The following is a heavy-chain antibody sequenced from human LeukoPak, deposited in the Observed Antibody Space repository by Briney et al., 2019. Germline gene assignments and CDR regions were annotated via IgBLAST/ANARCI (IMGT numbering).Heavy chain of an antibody. CDR3: ARDPYNSGSSYFDY. J-gene: IGHJ4*02. V-gene: IGHV3-53*01. Sequence: GGSLRLSCAVSGLTVSSNYMSWVRQAPGKGLEWVSAIYSGGSTFYADSVKGRFTISRDNSKNTLYLQMNSLGAEDTAVYYCARDPYNSGSSYFDYWGQGTLVTVSS. D-gene: IGHD3-10*01. CDR2: IYSGGST. CDR1: GLTVSSNY.